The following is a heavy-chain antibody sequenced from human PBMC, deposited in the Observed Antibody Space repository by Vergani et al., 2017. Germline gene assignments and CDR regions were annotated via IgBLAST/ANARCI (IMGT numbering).Heavy chain of an antibody. CDR3: ARTIHNPYGGGWYGFDY. J-gene: IGHJ4*02. CDR1: GFSLSTSGMC. CDR2: IDWDDDQ. Sequence: QVTLRESGPALVKPTQTLTLTCTFSGFSLSTSGMCVSWIRQPPGKALEWLALIDWDDDQYYSTSLKTRLTISKDTSKNHVVLTMTNMDPVDTATYYCARTIHNPYGGGWYGFDYWGQGTLVTVSS. V-gene: IGHV2-70*01. D-gene: IGHD6-19*01.